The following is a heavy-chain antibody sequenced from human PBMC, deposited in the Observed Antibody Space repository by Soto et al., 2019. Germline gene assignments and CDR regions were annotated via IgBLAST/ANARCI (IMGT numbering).Heavy chain of an antibody. J-gene: IGHJ6*01. Sequence: ASVNVSFKASCYIFTIYFIALLRQFPGQGPEWMGWISPYNVMTNYAQNVQGRVVMTTDISTNIVYLELRSLRSDDTAMYYCGRCRNDSYDMDVWGQGNTVTVSS. V-gene: IGHV1-18*01. CDR1: CYIFTIYF. CDR2: ISPYNVMT. CDR3: GRCRNDSYDMDV.